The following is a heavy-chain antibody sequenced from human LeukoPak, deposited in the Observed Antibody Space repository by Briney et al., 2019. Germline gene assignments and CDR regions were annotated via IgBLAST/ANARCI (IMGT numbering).Heavy chain of an antibody. V-gene: IGHV3-53*01. CDR2: IYSDGGGGSI. D-gene: IGHD2-8*01. CDR3: ARGAYD. CDR1: GFTFSSYS. Sequence: GGSLRLSCAASGFTFSSYSMNWVRQAPGKGLEWVSVIYSDGGGGSIYYADSVKGRFTLSRDNSQNTVYLQMNSLRAEDTAVYYCARGAYDWGQGTLVTVSS. J-gene: IGHJ4*02.